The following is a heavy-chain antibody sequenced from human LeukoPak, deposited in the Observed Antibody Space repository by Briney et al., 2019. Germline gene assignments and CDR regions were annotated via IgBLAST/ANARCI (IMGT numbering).Heavy chain of an antibody. Sequence: SETLSLTCTVSGGFIYSYYWSWIRQPPGKGLEWIGYVYYSGSTNYSPSLKSRVTISVDTSKSQFSLKLTSVTAADSAMYYCARHTNSAVIIGDWFDPWGQGTLVTVSS. CDR3: ARHTNSAVIIGDWFDP. CDR2: VYYSGST. D-gene: IGHD1-26*01. CDR1: GGFIYSYY. V-gene: IGHV4-59*08. J-gene: IGHJ5*02.